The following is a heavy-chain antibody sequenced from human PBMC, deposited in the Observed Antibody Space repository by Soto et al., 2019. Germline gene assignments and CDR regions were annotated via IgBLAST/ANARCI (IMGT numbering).Heavy chain of an antibody. D-gene: IGHD6-19*01. J-gene: IGHJ5*02. Sequence: PGGSLRLSCAASGFTFSSYWMSWVRQAPGKGLEWVANITYDGSKKYYADSVKGRFTISRDNSKNTLYLQMNSLRAEDTAVYYCASAPPGYSSGWSLPWGQGTLVTVSS. V-gene: IGHV3-30-3*01. CDR2: ITYDGSKK. CDR1: GFTFSSYW. CDR3: ASAPPGYSSGWSLP.